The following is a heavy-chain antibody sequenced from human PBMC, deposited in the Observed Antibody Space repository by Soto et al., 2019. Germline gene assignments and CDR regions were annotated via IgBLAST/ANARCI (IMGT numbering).Heavy chain of an antibody. CDR1: GFTFSSYA. Sequence: HPVGSLRLSCAASGFTFSSYAMSWVRQAPGKGLEWVSAISGSGGSTYYADSVKGRFTISRDNSKNTLYLQMNSLRAEDTAVYYCAKDRRVIVRGVMYGGDYYYYYGMDVWGKGTLVTVSS. CDR2: ISGSGGST. V-gene: IGHV3-23*01. CDR3: AKDRRVIVRGVMYGGDYYYYYGMDV. D-gene: IGHD3-10*02. J-gene: IGHJ6*04.